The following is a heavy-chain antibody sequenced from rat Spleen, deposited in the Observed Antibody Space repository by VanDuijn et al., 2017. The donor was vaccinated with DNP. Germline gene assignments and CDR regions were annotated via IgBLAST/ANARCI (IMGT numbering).Heavy chain of an antibody. V-gene: IGHV5-25*01. CDR1: GFTFSNFD. J-gene: IGHJ2*01. CDR2: ISSSGGNT. Sequence: EVQLVESGGGLVPPGRSLKLSCAASGFTFSNFDMAWVRQAPTKGLEWVASISSSGGNTYYRDSVKGRFTVSRDNAKSILYLQMDSLRPEDTATYYCARHYGGDYWGQGVMVTVSS. CDR3: ARHYGGDY. D-gene: IGHD1-11*01.